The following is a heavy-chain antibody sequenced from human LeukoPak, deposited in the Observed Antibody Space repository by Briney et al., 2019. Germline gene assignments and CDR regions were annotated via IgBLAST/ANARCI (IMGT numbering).Heavy chain of an antibody. J-gene: IGHJ4*02. CDR3: ARIDRAVAGTIDY. CDR2: IYYSGST. D-gene: IGHD6-19*01. CDR1: GASISSYF. V-gene: IGHV4-59*08. Sequence: SSEPLSSTCTVPGASISSYFWSWIRQPPGKGLKWIGYIYYSGSTNYNPSLRSRVTMSVDTPQNQFSLKLSSVTAADTAVYYCARIDRAVAGTIDYWGEGTLVTVSS.